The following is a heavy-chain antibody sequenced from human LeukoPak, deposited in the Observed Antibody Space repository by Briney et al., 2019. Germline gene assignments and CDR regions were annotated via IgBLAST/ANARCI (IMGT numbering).Heavy chain of an antibody. V-gene: IGHV3-53*01. CDR2: IYSGGST. CDR1: GFAVSTNY. J-gene: IGHJ4*02. Sequence: GGSLRLSCAASGFAVSTNYMSWVRQAPGKGLEWVSIIYSGGSTYYADSVKGRFTISKDSSKNTLYFQMNSLRAEDTAVYYCAGKRGYSYGYDYRGQGTLVTVSS. CDR3: AGKRGYSYGYDY. D-gene: IGHD5-18*01.